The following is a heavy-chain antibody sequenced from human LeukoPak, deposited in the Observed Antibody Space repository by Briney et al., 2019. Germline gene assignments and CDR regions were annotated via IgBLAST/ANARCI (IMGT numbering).Heavy chain of an antibody. J-gene: IGHJ3*02. CDR2: IYHSGST. CDR1: GGSISSSSYY. Sequence: SETLSLTCTVSGGSISSSSYYWGWIRQPPGKGLEWIGEIYHSGSTNYNPSLKSRVTISVDKSKNQFSLKLSSVTAADTAVYYCASSHCGGDCYGSGADDAFDIWGQGTMVTVSS. V-gene: IGHV4-39*07. D-gene: IGHD2-21*02. CDR3: ASSHCGGDCYGSGADDAFDI.